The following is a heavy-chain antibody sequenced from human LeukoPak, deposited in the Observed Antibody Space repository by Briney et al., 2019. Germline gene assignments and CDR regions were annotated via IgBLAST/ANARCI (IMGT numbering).Heavy chain of an antibody. D-gene: IGHD5-24*01. CDR1: GGSFSGYY. CDR2: INHSGST. Sequence: PSETLSLTCAVYGGSFSGYYWSWIRQPPGKGLEWIGEINHSGSTYYNPSLKSRVTISVDTSKNQFSLKLSSVTAADTAVYYCARSYGGVEMATIGGECFDYWGQGTLVTVSS. J-gene: IGHJ4*02. CDR3: ARSYGGVEMATIGGECFDY. V-gene: IGHV4-34*01.